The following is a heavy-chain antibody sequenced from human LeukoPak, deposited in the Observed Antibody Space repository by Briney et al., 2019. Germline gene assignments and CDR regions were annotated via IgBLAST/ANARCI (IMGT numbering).Heavy chain of an antibody. CDR1: GFTFSSYS. CDR2: ISSSSSYI. CDR3: ARDHRPGYSSSWSPDAFDI. V-gene: IGHV3-21*01. D-gene: IGHD6-13*01. Sequence: GGSLRLSCAASGFTFSSYSMNWVRQAPGKGLEWVSSISSSSSYIYYADSVKGRFTISRDNAKNSLHVQMNSLSDEDTAVYYCARDHRPGYSSSWSPDAFDIWGQGTMVTVSS. J-gene: IGHJ3*02.